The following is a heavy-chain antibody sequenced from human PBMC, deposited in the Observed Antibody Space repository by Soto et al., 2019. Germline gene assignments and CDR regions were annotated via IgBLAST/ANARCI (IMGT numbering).Heavy chain of an antibody. D-gene: IGHD1-20*01. J-gene: IGHJ4*02. CDR2: ISAGSGNT. Sequence: PLGSLRLSCVASGFSFSTHAMTWFRQAPGKGLEWVSVISAGSGNTYHAESVKGRFTVSRDNSKNTLWLKMDSLRVEDTGLYYCARATYNWNHEYWGQG. CDR3: ARATYNWNHEY. CDR1: GFSFSTHA. V-gene: IGHV3-23*01.